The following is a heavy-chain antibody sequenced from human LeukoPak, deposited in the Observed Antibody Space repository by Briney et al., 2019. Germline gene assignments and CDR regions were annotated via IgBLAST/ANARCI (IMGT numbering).Heavy chain of an antibody. CDR3: ARYCSSTSAKNFDY. D-gene: IGHD2-2*01. Sequence: PSETLSLTCTVSGGSISSGDYYWSWIRQPPGKGLEWIGYIYYSGSTYYNPSLKSRVTISVDTSKNQFSLKLNSVTAADTAVYYCARYCSSTSAKNFDYWGQGTLVTVSS. CDR1: GGSISSGDYY. J-gene: IGHJ4*02. CDR2: IYYSGST. V-gene: IGHV4-30-4*01.